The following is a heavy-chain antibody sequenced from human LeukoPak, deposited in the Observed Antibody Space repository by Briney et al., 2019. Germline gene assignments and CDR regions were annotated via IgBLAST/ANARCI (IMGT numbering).Heavy chain of an antibody. J-gene: IGHJ3*02. D-gene: IGHD7-27*01. Sequence: GGSLRLSCAAAGFTFSNYAMSWVRQAPGKGLEWVSTINNSGGSTYYADSVKGRFTISRDNSKNTLYLQMNSLRAEDTAVYYCAKTAGTNWEKDAFDIWGQGTMVTVSS. CDR2: INNSGGST. CDR1: GFTFSNYA. CDR3: AKTAGTNWEKDAFDI. V-gene: IGHV3-23*01.